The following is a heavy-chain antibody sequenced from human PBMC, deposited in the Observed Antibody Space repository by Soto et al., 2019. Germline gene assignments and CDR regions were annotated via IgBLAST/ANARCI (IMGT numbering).Heavy chain of an antibody. V-gene: IGHV4-39*01. CDR1: GGSISSSGFY. D-gene: IGHD1-26*01. Sequence: SHTVPHTCTVWGGSISSSGFYWGRISQPPGKVLEWNVSIYYSGGTYYNPSLKGRVTISVDTSKNQFSLKLSSVTAADTAVYYCARHNLSGMAAHYVSSGIYAWAQQTTLTVS. CDR3: ARHNLSGMAAHYVSSGIYA. CDR2: IYYSGGT. J-gene: IGHJ6*02.